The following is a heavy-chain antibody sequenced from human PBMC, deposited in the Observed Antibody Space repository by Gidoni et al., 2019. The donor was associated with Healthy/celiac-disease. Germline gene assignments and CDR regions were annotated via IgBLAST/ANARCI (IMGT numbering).Heavy chain of an antibody. V-gene: IGHV3-33*01. J-gene: IGHJ4*02. CDR2: IWYDGSNK. Sequence: QVQLVESGGGVVQPGRSLRLSCAASGFTFSSYGMHWVRQAPGKGLEWVAVIWYDGSNKYYADSVKGRFTISRDNSKNTLYLQMNSLRAEDTAVYYCARDGATTVIDYWGQGTLVTVSS. CDR1: GFTFSSYG. D-gene: IGHD4-17*01. CDR3: ARDGATTVIDY.